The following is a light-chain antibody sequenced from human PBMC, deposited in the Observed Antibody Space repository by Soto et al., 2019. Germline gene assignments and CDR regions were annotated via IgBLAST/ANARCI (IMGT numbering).Light chain of an antibody. Sequence: QSALTQPASVSGSPGQSITISCTRSSTDFENYNLVSWYQHCPDKAPKLIIYEGTKRPSEISDRFSGSESDTTASLIISGPQPEDEAEYYCSSYAGSSARVVFRGGTKLTVL. V-gene: IGLV2-23*01. CDR3: SSYAGSSARVV. CDR2: EGT. CDR1: STDFENYNL. J-gene: IGLJ2*01.